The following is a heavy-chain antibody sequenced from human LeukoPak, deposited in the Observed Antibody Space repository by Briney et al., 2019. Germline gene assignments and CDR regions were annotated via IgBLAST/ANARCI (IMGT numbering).Heavy chain of an antibody. V-gene: IGHV4-39*01. D-gene: IGHD5-12*01. CDR2: IYSSGNT. J-gene: IGHJ4*02. CDR3: AKSNGYGLIDY. CDR1: GASISSSNYY. Sequence: PSETLSLTCAVSGASISSSNYYWGWVRQSPGKGLEWIGNIYSSGNTYYNASLKSRVTMYIDTSKNQFSLKLSSVTAADTTMYYCAKSNGYGLIDYWGQGTLVTVSS.